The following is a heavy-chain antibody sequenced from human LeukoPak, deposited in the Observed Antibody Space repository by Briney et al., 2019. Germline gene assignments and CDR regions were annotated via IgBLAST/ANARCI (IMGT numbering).Heavy chain of an antibody. CDR3: AENSALEY. J-gene: IGHJ4*02. CDR1: GFTFSSYA. CDR2: ISYDGSNK. V-gene: IGHV3-30-3*01. Sequence: GRSLRLSCAASGFTFSSYAMHWVRQAPGKGLEWVAVISYDGSNKYYADSVKGRFTISRDNSKNTLYLQTNGLRAEDTAVYYCAENSALEYWGQGTLVTVSS. D-gene: IGHD1/OR15-1a*01.